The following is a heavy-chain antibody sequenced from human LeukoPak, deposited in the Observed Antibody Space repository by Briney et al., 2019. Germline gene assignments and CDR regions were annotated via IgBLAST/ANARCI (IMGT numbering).Heavy chain of an antibody. J-gene: IGHJ4*02. CDR3: ARGAYNCGGTHEN. CDR1: GFTFRDYS. Sequence: GGSLRLSCAASGFTFRDYSMNWVRQAPGKGLEWVSYISTSGNYIYYADSVKGRFTISRDNAKNSLYLQMHSLRAEDTALYYCARGAYNCGGTHENWGQGTLVTVSS. V-gene: IGHV3-21*01. D-gene: IGHD2-21*01. CDR2: ISTSGNYI.